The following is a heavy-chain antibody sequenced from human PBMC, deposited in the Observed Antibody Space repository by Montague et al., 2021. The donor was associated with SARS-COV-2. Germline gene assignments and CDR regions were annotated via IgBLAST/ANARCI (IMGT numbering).Heavy chain of an antibody. CDR1: GGSISSYY. D-gene: IGHD3-16*01. J-gene: IGHJ5*02. Sequence: SETLSLTCTVSGGSISSYYWSWIRQPPGKGLEWIGYIYYSGSTNYNPSLKSRVTISVETSKNQFSLKLSSVTAADTAVSYCARGGGRSLLERPLDPWGQGTLVTVSS. CDR3: ARGGGRSLLERPLDP. CDR2: IYYSGST. V-gene: IGHV4-59*01.